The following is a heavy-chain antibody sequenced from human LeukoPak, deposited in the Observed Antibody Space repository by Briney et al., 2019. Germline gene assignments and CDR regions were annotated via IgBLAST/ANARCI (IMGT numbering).Heavy chain of an antibody. CDR2: INHSGST. D-gene: IGHD3-16*01. V-gene: IGHV4-34*01. Sequence: SETLSLTCTVSGGSINSYYWSWIRQPPGKGLEWIGEINHSGSTYYNPSLKSRVTISVDTSKNQFSLKLSSVTAADTAVYYCASRGREYTLGIKYFDYWGQGTLVTVSS. J-gene: IGHJ4*02. CDR1: GGSINSYY. CDR3: ASRGREYTLGIKYFDY.